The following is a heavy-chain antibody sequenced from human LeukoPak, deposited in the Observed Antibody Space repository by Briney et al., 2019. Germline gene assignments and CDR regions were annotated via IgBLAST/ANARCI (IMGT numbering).Heavy chain of an antibody. CDR3: ARLKFYDSTGYSPGYYMDV. J-gene: IGHJ6*03. Sequence: SETLSLTCTVSGGSIISNYWSWIRQSAGTGLEWMGRIYGSGITDYNPSLKSRVTMSLDTSRKQFSLRLTSVTAADTAVYYCARLKFYDSTGYSPGYYMDVWGKGTTVSVFS. D-gene: IGHD3-22*01. CDR2: IYGSGIT. CDR1: GGSIISNY. V-gene: IGHV4-4*07.